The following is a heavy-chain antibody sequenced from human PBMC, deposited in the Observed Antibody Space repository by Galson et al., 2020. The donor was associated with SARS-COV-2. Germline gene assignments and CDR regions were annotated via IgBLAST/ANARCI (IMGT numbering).Heavy chain of an antibody. CDR2: LYPTGHS. V-gene: IGHV4-4*07. CDR3: ARQKAAGLNFDH. D-gene: IGHD6-13*01. J-gene: IGHJ4*02. CDR1: GASLGDDY. Sequence: SETLSLTCTVSGASLGDDYWSWVRQPAGRGLEWIGRLYPTGHSNYNSSLKSRVLMSADTSRNQFSLKMTSVTAADTAVYFCARQKAAGLNFDHWGQGAQVTVSS.